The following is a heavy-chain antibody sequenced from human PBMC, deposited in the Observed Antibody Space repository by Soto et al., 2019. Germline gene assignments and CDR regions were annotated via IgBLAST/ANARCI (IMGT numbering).Heavy chain of an antibody. J-gene: IGHJ4*02. CDR3: ARASWGQLVRGQFDY. Sequence: TGGSLRLSCAASGFTFSSYAMSWVRQAPGKGLEWVPAISGSGGSTYYADSVKGRFTISRDNSKNTLYLQMNSLRAEDTAVYYCARASWGQLVRGQFDYWGQGTLVTV. V-gene: IGHV3-23*01. D-gene: IGHD6-6*01. CDR1: GFTFSSYA. CDR2: ISGSGGST.